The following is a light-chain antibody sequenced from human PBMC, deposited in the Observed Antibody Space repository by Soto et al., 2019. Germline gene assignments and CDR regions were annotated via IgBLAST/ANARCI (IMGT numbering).Light chain of an antibody. J-gene: IGKJ1*01. CDR1: QSISSY. V-gene: IGKV1-39*01. Sequence: DIQMTQSPSSLSASVGDRVTITCRPSQSISSYLNWYQQKPGKAPKLLAYAASNLQSGVPSRFSGSGSGTDFTLTISSLQPEDFATYYCQQSYSTPPWTFGQGTKVEIK. CDR2: AAS. CDR3: QQSYSTPPWT.